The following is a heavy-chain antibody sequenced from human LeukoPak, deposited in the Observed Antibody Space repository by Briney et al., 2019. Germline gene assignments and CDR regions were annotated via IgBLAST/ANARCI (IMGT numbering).Heavy chain of an antibody. J-gene: IGHJ6*02. CDR1: GFTFSSYA. CDR2: TSYDGGDK. D-gene: IGHD4-17*01. V-gene: IGHV3-30-3*01. CDR3: ARVGTMTHYYYYYGMDV. Sequence: PGGSLRLSCAASGFTFSSYAMHWVRQAPGKGLEWVAVTSYDGGDKYYADSVKGRFTISRDNSKNTTYLQMNSLRAEDTAVYYCARVGTMTHYYYYYGMDVWGQGTTVTVSS.